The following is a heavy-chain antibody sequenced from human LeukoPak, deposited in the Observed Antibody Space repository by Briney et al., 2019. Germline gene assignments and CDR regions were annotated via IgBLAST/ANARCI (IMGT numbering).Heavy chain of an antibody. D-gene: IGHD2-15*01. J-gene: IGHJ6*03. CDR1: GGSISSYY. CDR2: IYTSGST. Sequence: ASETLSLTCTVSGGSISSYYWSWIRQPAGKGLEWIGRIYTSGSTNYNPSLKSRVTMSVDTSKNQFSLKLSSVTAADTAVYYCARDQRTPLYYYMDVWGKGTTVTISS. V-gene: IGHV4-4*07. CDR3: ARDQRTPLYYYMDV.